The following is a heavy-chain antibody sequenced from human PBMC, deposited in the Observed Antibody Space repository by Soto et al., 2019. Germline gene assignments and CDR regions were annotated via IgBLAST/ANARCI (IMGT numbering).Heavy chain of an antibody. D-gene: IGHD2-15*01. Sequence: EVQLVESGGGLIQPGGSLTLSCVASGFSVSNSYMSWVRQAPGKGLEWVSVIYSGGSTYYADSVKGRFTISRDNSKNMIYLQLHTLRAEDTAVYYCAKDLGPLRLLNYYFYGLDVWGQGTTVTVSS. CDR3: AKDLGPLRLLNYYFYGLDV. V-gene: IGHV3-53*01. CDR1: GFSVSNSY. CDR2: IYSGGST. J-gene: IGHJ6*02.